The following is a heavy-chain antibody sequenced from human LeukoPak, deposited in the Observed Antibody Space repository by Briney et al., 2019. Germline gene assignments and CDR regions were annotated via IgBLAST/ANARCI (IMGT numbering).Heavy chain of an antibody. Sequence: SDTLSLTCTVSGDSISSGNYYWGWIRQPPGNGLEWIGNIYYSGSTYCNPSLKSRVTISVVTSKNQFSLKLSSVTAADTAVYFCASSPRIATSHFDYWGQGTLVTVSS. CDR2: IYYSGST. CDR3: ASSPRIATSHFDY. D-gene: IGHD5-24*01. CDR1: GDSISSGNYY. V-gene: IGHV4-39*01. J-gene: IGHJ4*02.